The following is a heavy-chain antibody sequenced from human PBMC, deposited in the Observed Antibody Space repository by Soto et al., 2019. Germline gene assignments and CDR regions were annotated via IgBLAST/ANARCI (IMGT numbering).Heavy chain of an antibody. J-gene: IGHJ5*02. V-gene: IGHV3-23*01. CDR2: ISAGGGTT. CDR3: APPGGIAEP. CDR1: GFTFSRYA. D-gene: IGHD2-21*01. Sequence: GGSLRLSCAASGFTFSRYAMSWVRQAPGKGLEWVSAISAGGGTTYYADSVKGRFTISGDNSKNTLYLQMDSLRVGDAAVYHCAPPGGIAEPSAQGTQVTVAS.